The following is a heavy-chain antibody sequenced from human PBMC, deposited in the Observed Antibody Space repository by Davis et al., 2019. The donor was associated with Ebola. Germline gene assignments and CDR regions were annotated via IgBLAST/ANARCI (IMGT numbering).Heavy chain of an antibody. Sequence: SVKVSCKASGYTFTSFGITWVRHALGQGLVWLGRIIPVVDTKDYAQKFQGRVTLTADKATNTAYMELSGLRFDDTAVYYCARGKWFDPWGQGTLVTVSS. CDR1: GYTFTSFG. CDR3: ARGKWFDP. J-gene: IGHJ5*02. V-gene: IGHV1-69*04. CDR2: IIPVVDTK.